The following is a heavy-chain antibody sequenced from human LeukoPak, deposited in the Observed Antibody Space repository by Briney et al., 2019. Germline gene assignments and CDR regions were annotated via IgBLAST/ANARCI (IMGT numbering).Heavy chain of an antibody. Sequence: SETLSLTCTVSGGSISSYYWSCSRQPPGKGLEWIGYICTSGITNYNPSLKSRVTISVDTSKTQFSLKLSSVTAADTAVYYCARHRVDDFWSGYPDAFDIWGQGTMVTVSS. J-gene: IGHJ3*02. D-gene: IGHD3-3*01. V-gene: IGHV4-4*09. CDR3: ARHRVDDFWSGYPDAFDI. CDR2: ICTSGIT. CDR1: GGSISSYY.